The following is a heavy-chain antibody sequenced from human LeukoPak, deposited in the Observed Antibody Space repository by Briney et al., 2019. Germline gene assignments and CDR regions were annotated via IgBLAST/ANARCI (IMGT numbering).Heavy chain of an antibody. CDR3: ARVARAVPDF. Sequence: GGSLRLSCAASGFTFTTYWMAWVRQSPRKGLEWVANIKQDGSGEYYMDSVKGRFTISRDNANNSLYLQMNSLRAEDTAVYYCARVARAVPDFWGQGTLVTVSS. CDR1: GFTFTTYW. V-gene: IGHV3-7*04. CDR2: IKQDGSGE. D-gene: IGHD1-26*01. J-gene: IGHJ4*02.